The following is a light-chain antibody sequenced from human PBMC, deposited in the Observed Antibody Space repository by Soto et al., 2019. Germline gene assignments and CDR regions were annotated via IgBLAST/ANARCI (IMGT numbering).Light chain of an antibody. V-gene: IGKV3D-15*01. J-gene: IGKJ4*01. CDR3: QQYAKWPLT. CDR2: GAS. CDR1: QSVDIN. Sequence: EIVMTQSPATLSVSPGGRATLSCRTSQSVDINLAWYQQKPGQAPRLLIYGASTRATGIPARFSGSGSGTEFTLTISSLQSEDFAVYYCQQYAKWPLTFGGGTKVEIK.